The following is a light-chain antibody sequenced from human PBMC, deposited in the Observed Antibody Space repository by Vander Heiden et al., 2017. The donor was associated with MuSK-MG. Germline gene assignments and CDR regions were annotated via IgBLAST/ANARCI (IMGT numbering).Light chain of an antibody. CDR2: QDT. CDR1: KLGDKY. J-gene: IGLJ2*01. CDR3: REWESRTAV. Sequence: SYELTQPPSVSVSPGQTASITCSGDKLGDKYTCWYQQKPGQSPVLVIYQDTKRPSGIPERVYGANSGNTEHLKISGTQAMEESYEYCREWESRTAVVGGGNKLTVL. V-gene: IGLV3-1*01.